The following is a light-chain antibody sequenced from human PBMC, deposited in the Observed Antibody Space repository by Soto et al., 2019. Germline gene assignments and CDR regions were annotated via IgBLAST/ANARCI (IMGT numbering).Light chain of an antibody. Sequence: EIVMTQSPVTLSVSPGERATLSCRASQSLSSNLAWYQQKPGQAPRLLIYGASTRATGIPARFSGSGSGTEFTLTISSLQSEDFAVYYCQQYGSSPVTFGQGTKVDIK. V-gene: IGKV3-15*01. CDR2: GAS. CDR1: QSLSSN. J-gene: IGKJ1*01. CDR3: QQYGSSPVT.